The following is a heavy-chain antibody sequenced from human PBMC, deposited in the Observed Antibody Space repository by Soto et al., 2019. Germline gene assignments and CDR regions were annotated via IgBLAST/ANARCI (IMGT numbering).Heavy chain of an antibody. CDR2: ISSSSSTI. J-gene: IGHJ4*02. Sequence: ELQLVESGGGLVQRGGSLRLSCAASGFTLSSYSMNWVRQAPGKGLEWVSYISSSSSTIYYADSVKGRFTISRDNAKNSLYLQMNSLRDEDTAVYYCARVSAAVAGNSADDYWGQGTLVTVSS. V-gene: IGHV3-48*02. CDR3: ARVSAAVAGNSADDY. D-gene: IGHD6-19*01. CDR1: GFTLSSYS.